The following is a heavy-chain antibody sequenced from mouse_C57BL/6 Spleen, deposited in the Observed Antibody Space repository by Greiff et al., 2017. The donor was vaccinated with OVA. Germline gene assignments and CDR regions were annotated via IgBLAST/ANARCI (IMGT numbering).Heavy chain of an antibody. Sequence: VQLQQPGAELVMPGASVKLSCKASGYTFTSYWMHWVKQRPGQGLEWIGEIDPSDSYTNYNQKFKGKSTLTVDKSSSTAYMQLSSLTSEDSAVYYCARRMDGYPHFLGCWGKDTTLTVST. D-gene: IGHD2-3*01. CDR1: GYTFTSYW. V-gene: IGHV1-69*01. CDR3: ARRMDGYPHFLGC. CDR2: IDPSDSYT. J-gene: IGHJ2*01.